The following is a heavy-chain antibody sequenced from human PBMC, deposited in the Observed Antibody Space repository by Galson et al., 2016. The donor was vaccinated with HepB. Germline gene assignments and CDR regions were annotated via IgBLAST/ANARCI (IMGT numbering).Heavy chain of an antibody. J-gene: IGHJ4*02. D-gene: IGHD1-26*01. CDR1: GFTVSNNY. V-gene: IGHV3-53*01. CDR2: IYSGGSR. CDR3: ARPSSGIHNY. Sequence: SLRLSCAVSGFTVSNNYMAWVRQAPGKGLELVSLIYSGGSRYYADSVKGRFTISRDNSNNTLYLQMDSLRAEDTAVYYCARPSSGIHNYWGQGTRVTVSS.